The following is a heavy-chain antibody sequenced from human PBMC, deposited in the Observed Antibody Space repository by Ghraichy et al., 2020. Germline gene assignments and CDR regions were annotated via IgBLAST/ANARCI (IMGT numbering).Heavy chain of an antibody. CDR1: GFTLSDYS. D-gene: IGHD4-23*01. Sequence: GGSLRLSCAVSGFTLSDYSINWVRQAPGKGLEWISYITSSGKFISYADSVKGRFTVSRDNAKKTLYLQMNSLRGEDTAVYYCARASAVVRFYYYAVMDVWGQGTTVTVSS. CDR3: ARASAVVRFYYYAVMDV. V-gene: IGHV3-48*01. CDR2: ITSSGKFI. J-gene: IGHJ6*02.